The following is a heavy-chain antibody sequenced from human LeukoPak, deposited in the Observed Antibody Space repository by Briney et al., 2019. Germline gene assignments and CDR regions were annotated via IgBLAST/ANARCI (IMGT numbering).Heavy chain of an antibody. CDR3: AREVAVAGTQFDY. CDR2: ISSSSSYI. V-gene: IGHV3-21*01. Sequence: GGSLRLSCAASGFTFSSYSMNWVRQAPGKGLEWVSSISSSSSYIYYADSVKGRFTISRDNAKNSLYLQMNSLRAEDTAVYYCAREVAVAGTQFDYWGQGTLVTVSS. D-gene: IGHD6-19*01. CDR1: GFTFSSYS. J-gene: IGHJ4*02.